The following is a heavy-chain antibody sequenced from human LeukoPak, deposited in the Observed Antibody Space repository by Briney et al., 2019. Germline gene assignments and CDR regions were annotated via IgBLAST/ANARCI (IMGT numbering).Heavy chain of an antibody. V-gene: IGHV4-59*01. CDR2: IYDSGTT. D-gene: IGHD6-13*01. Sequence: SETLSLTCTVAGGSISSYYGSWIRQPPGKGLEWIGYIYDSGTTNYNPALKSRVTISVDTSKNQSSLKLTSATAADTAVYYCARGVYIAAAQYGYWGQGTLVTVSS. J-gene: IGHJ4*02. CDR1: GGSISSYY. CDR3: ARGVYIAAAQYGY.